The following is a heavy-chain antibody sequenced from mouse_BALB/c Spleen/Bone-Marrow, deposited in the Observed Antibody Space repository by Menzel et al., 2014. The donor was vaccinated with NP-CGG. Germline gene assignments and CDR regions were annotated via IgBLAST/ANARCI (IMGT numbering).Heavy chain of an antibody. CDR1: GYTFTDHA. V-gene: IGHV1S137*01. CDR3: ARSGKVRNAMDY. D-gene: IGHD2-14*01. CDR2: ISGYYGDA. Sequence: VQLQQSGAKLVRPGVSVKISCKGSGYTFTDHAIHWVKRSHAKSLEWIGVISGYYGDAIYNQKFKGKATMTVDKSSSTAYMELARLTSEDSAIYYCARSGKVRNAMDYGGQGTSVTVSS. J-gene: IGHJ4*01.